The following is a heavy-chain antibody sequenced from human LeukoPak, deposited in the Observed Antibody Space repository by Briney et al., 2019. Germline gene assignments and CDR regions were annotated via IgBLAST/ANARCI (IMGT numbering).Heavy chain of an antibody. J-gene: IGHJ5*02. CDR1: GYSISSGYY. D-gene: IGHD3-9*01. V-gene: IGHV4-38-2*02. CDR2: IYHSGST. CDR3: ARGILRYFDWPNWFDP. Sequence: SGTLSLTCTVSGYSISSGYYWGWIRQPPGKGLEWIGSIYHSGSTYYNPSLKSRVTISVDTSKNQFSLKLSSVTAADTAVYYCARGILRYFDWPNWFDPWGQGTLVTVSS.